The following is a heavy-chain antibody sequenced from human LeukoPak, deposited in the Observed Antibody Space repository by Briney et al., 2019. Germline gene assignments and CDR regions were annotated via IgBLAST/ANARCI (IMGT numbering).Heavy chain of an antibody. Sequence: GGSLRLSCAASGFTFSSYGMHWVRQAPGKGLEWVAFIRYDGSNKYYADSVKGRFTISRDNAKNSLYLQMNSLRAEDTAVYYCARDMSSSGRELDYWGQGTLVTVSS. J-gene: IGHJ4*02. D-gene: IGHD6-6*01. CDR1: GFTFSSYG. CDR3: ARDMSSSGRELDY. CDR2: IRYDGSNK. V-gene: IGHV3-30*02.